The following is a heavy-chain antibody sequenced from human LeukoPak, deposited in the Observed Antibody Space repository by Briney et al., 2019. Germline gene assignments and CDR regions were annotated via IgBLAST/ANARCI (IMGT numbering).Heavy chain of an antibody. CDR3: ARDYGRSRDYGMDV. Sequence: PGGSLRLSCAASGFTFSSYATHWVRQAPGKGLEWVAVISYDGSNKYYADSVKGRFTISRDNSKNTLYLQMNSLRAEDTAVYYCARDYGRSRDYGMDVWGQGTTVTVSS. V-gene: IGHV3-30-3*01. D-gene: IGHD3-10*01. CDR1: GFTFSSYA. CDR2: ISYDGSNK. J-gene: IGHJ6*02.